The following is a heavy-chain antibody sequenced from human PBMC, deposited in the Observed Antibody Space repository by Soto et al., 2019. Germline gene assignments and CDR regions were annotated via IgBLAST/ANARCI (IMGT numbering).Heavy chain of an antibody. V-gene: IGHV1-18*04. CDR1: GYSFSGYG. CDR3: AREGWGSGGSFNSWAGLIGYFDL. CDR2: ISAYNGNT. J-gene: IGHJ2*01. D-gene: IGHD2-15*01. Sequence: ASVKVSCKASGYSFSGYGITWWDRAPGQGFGGWGWISAYNGNTNYAQKLQGRVTMTTDTSTSTAYMELRSLRSDDTAVYYCAREGWGSGGSFNSWAGLIGYFDLWGRGTLVTVSS.